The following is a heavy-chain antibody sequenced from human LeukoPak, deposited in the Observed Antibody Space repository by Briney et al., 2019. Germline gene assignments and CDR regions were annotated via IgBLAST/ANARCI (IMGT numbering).Heavy chain of an antibody. CDR3: AREGYCSGGSCYRAFDY. D-gene: IGHD2-15*01. CDR2: IYYSGST. CDR1: GGSISSGGYY. J-gene: IGHJ4*02. Sequence: PSETLSLTCTVSGGSISSGGYYWGWIRQHPGKGLEWIGYIYYSGSTYYNPSLKSRVTISVDTSKNQFSLKLSSVTAADTAVYYCAREGYCSGGSCYRAFDYWGQGTLVTISS. V-gene: IGHV4-31*03.